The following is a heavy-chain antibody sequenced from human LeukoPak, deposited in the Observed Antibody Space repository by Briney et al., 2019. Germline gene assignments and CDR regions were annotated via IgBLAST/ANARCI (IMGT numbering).Heavy chain of an antibody. CDR3: AIDIVVVPAASLRFGY. D-gene: IGHD2-2*01. V-gene: IGHV4-4*07. CDR2: IYTSGST. J-gene: IGHJ4*02. Sequence: SETLSLTCTVSGGSISSYYWSWIRQPAGKGLEWIGRIYTSGSTYYNPSLKSRVTISVDTSKNQFSLKLSSVTAADTAVYYCAIDIVVVPAASLRFGYWGQGTLVTVSS. CDR1: GGSISSYY.